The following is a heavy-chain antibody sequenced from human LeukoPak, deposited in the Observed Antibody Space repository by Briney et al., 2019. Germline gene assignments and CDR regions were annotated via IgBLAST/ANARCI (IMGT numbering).Heavy chain of an antibody. CDR3: ARASYYYDSSGYYYVETSFDY. J-gene: IGHJ4*02. CDR1: GYTFTSYH. D-gene: IGHD3-22*01. V-gene: IGHV1-69*13. Sequence: SVKVSCKASGYTFTSYHINWVRQAPGQGLEWMGGIIPIFGTANYAQKFQGRVTITADESTSTAYMELSSLRSEDTAVYYCARASYYYDSSGYYYVETSFDYWGQGTLVTVSS. CDR2: IIPIFGTA.